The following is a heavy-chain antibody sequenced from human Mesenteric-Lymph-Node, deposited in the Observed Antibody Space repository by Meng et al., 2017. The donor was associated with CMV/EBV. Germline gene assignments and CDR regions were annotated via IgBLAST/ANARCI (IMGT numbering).Heavy chain of an antibody. V-gene: IGHV5-51*01. CDR1: GYSFTTYW. J-gene: IGHJ6*02. CDR2: IHPGDSET. CDR3: ARQESGMDV. Sequence: KVSCKASGYSFTTYWIGWVRQMPGKGLEWMGIIHPGDSETRYSPSFEGQVVISVDKSINTAYLEWNRLKASDTAMYYCARQESGMDVWGQGTTVTVSS.